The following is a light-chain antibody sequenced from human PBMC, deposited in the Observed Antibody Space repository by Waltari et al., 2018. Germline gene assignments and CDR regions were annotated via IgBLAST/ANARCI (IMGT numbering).Light chain of an antibody. CDR2: EDN. CDR1: SGSIASNT. V-gene: IGLV6-57*03. Sequence: NFMLTQPHSVSESPGKTVIISCTRSSGSIASNTVQWYQQRPGSAPPTVIYEDNQRLSGVPSRFFGSIDRSSNSASLTISGLKTEDEADYYCQSYDDTHQVFGGGTKLTVL. J-gene: IGLJ3*02. CDR3: QSYDDTHQV.